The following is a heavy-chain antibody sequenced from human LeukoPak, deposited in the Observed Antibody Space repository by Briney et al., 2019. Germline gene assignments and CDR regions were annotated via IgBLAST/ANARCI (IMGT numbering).Heavy chain of an antibody. D-gene: IGHD4-23*01. V-gene: IGHV3-23*01. Sequence: PGGSLRLSCAASGFTFSSYAMSWVRPAPGKGLDWVSAISGSGGNTYYADSVKGRFTTSRDNSKKTLYLQMNSLRAEDTAVYYCAKDQYGGNPQYYFDYWGQGTLVTVSS. J-gene: IGHJ4*02. CDR3: AKDQYGGNPQYYFDY. CDR1: GFTFSSYA. CDR2: ISGSGGNT.